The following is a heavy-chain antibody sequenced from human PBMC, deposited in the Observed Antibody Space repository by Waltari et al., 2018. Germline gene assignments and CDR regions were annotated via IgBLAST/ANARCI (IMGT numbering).Heavy chain of an antibody. CDR2: VDPEDGKT. CDR1: GYTFIDYY. Sequence: EVQLGQSGAEVKNPGATVKISCQASGYTFIDYYMHWVQQAPGKGLQWMGLVDPEDGKTIYAEKFQGRVTIAADRSTDTVYMELIRRTSDDTAMYYCARTTTLKSLDYWGQGTLVTVSS. D-gene: IGHD1-1*01. J-gene: IGHJ4*02. V-gene: IGHV1-69-2*01. CDR3: ARTTTLKSLDY.